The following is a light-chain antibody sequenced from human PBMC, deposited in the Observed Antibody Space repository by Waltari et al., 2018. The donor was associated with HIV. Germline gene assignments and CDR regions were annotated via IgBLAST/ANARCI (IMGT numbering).Light chain of an antibody. CDR2: LGS. CDR1: QSLLKTNGYIH. V-gene: IGKV2-28*01. Sequence: DIAMNQSPLSLPVTPGEPASISCRSSQSLLKTNGYIHLDWYLQRPGQSPQLLIDLGSNRASGVPDRFSASASATDFTLQISRVEAEDVGIYYCMQTLETPLTFGGGTKVEI. CDR3: MQTLETPLT. J-gene: IGKJ4*01.